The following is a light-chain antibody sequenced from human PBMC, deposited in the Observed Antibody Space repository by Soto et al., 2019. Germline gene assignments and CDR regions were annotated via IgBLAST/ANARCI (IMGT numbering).Light chain of an antibody. CDR2: GAS. V-gene: IGKV3-20*01. J-gene: IGKJ5*01. Sequence: DTVLTPSPCTLHFPPGERAPFSCRAIQSVDNSHVAWYQQRRGLPPRLLIYGASNRATGIPDRFSGSGSGADFTLTISRLEPEDFAVYFCQQYGNSPPGTFGQGTRLEIK. CDR1: QSVDNSH. CDR3: QQYGNSPPGT.